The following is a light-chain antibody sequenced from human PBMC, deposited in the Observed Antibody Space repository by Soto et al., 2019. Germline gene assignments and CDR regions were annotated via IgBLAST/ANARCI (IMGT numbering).Light chain of an antibody. V-gene: IGLV4-69*01. Sequence: QSVLTQSPSASASLGASVKLTCTLSSGHSSYAIAWHQQHPEQGPRYLMKLYSDGSHNKGDGIPDRFSGSSSGAERYLTISRLQSEDEADYYCQTWGNAFRVFGGGTQLTVL. CDR3: QTWGNAFRV. CDR1: SGHSSYA. J-gene: IGLJ3*02. CDR2: LYSDGSH.